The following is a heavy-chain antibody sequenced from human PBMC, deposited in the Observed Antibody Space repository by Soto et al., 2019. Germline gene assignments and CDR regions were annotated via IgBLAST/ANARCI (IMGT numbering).Heavy chain of an antibody. D-gene: IGHD2-2*01. CDR1: GFTFSNFA. V-gene: IGHV3-23*01. Sequence: PGGSLRLSCAASGFTFSNFAMSWARHAPGKGLEWVSEISGSTGTTYYADSVKGRFIISRDNSKNTLHLQMNSLRAEDTAVYYCAKDTSSSPYYMDVWGKGTTVTVSS. CDR3: AKDTSSSPYYMDV. CDR2: ISGSTGTT. J-gene: IGHJ6*03.